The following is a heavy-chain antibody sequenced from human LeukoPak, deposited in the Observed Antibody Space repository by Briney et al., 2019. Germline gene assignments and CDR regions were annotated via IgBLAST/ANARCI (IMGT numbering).Heavy chain of an antibody. CDR3: ARANRNNWFDP. V-gene: IGHV4-39*07. CDR2: IYYSGST. Sequence: SDTLSLTCTVSGGSISSSSYYWGWIRQPPGKGLEWIGSIYYSGSTYYNPSLKSRVTISVDTSKNQFSLKLSSVTAADTAVYYCARANRNNWFDPWGQGTLVTVSS. CDR1: GGSISSSSYY. D-gene: IGHD2/OR15-2a*01. J-gene: IGHJ5*02.